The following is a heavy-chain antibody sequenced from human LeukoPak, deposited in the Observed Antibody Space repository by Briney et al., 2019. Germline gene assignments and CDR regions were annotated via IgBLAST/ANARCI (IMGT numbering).Heavy chain of an antibody. J-gene: IGHJ4*02. CDR1: GGSISSYY. D-gene: IGHD4-23*01. V-gene: IGHV4-59*01. CDR3: ARARSATVVTR. Sequence: SQTLSLTCTVSGGSISSYYWSWIRQPPGKGLEWIGYIYYSGSTNYNPSLKSRVTISVDTSKNQFSLKLSYVTAADTAVFYSARARSATVVTRWGQGTVVTVSS. CDR2: IYYSGST.